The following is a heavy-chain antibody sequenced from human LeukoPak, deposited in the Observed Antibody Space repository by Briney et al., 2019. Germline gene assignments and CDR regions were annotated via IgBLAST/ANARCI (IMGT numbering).Heavy chain of an antibody. Sequence: GGSLRLSCAASGFTFSSYAMSWVRQAPGKGLEWVSAISGSGGSTYYADSVKGRFTISRDNSKNTLYLQMNSLRAEDTAVYYCAKKFGSRGYSGYGDYFDYWGQGTLVTGSS. J-gene: IGHJ4*02. D-gene: IGHD5-12*01. CDR3: AKKFGSRGYSGYGDYFDY. CDR2: ISGSGGST. V-gene: IGHV3-23*01. CDR1: GFTFSSYA.